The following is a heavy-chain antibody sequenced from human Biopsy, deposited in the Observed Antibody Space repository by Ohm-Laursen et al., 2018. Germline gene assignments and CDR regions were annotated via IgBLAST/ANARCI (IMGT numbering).Heavy chain of an antibody. D-gene: IGHD3-22*01. CDR1: GGSISSGGSY. CDR2: IFNSANT. J-gene: IGHJ5*02. V-gene: IGHV4-31*01. Sequence: TLSLTCTVSGGSISSGGSYWSWIRQRPGKGLEWIGYIFNSANTYYNPSLKNLITISGDTSKNQFSLKLNSVTAADTAVYYCARGDYFDSNGYFWFDPCGQGTLVTVSS. CDR3: ARGDYFDSNGYFWFDP.